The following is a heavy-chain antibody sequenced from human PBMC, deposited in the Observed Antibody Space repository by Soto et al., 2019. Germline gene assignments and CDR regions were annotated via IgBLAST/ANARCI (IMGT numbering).Heavy chain of an antibody. D-gene: IGHD1-1*01. CDR1: GDSVSSNSAA. J-gene: IGHJ6*02. Sequence: SPTLSLTCAISGDSVSSNSAAWTWIRQSPSRGLEWLGRTYYRSKWYNDYAVSVKSRITINPDTSKNQFSLQLNSVTPEDTAVYYCARDLVQLEPPLYYYYGMDVWGQGTTVTVSS. CDR2: TYYRSKWYN. V-gene: IGHV6-1*01. CDR3: ARDLVQLEPPLYYYYGMDV.